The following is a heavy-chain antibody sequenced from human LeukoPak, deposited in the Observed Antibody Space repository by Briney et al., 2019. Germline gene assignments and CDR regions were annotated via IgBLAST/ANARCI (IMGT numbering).Heavy chain of an antibody. V-gene: IGHV4-59*01. CDR1: GGSISSYY. CDR3: ARETMGIVVSGATSDAFDI. Sequence: SETLSLTCTVSGGSISSYYWSWIRQPPGKGLEWIGYIYYSGSTNYNPSLKSRVTISVDTPKNQFSLKLSSVTAADTAVYYCARETMGIVVSGATSDAFDIWGQGTMVTVSS. D-gene: IGHD2-2*03. CDR2: IYYSGST. J-gene: IGHJ3*02.